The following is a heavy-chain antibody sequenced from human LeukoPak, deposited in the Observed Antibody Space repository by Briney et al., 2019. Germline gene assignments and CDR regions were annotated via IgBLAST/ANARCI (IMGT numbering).Heavy chain of an antibody. J-gene: IGHJ6*03. D-gene: IGHD4-17*01. Sequence: SETLSLTCTVSGDSISGYYWSWIRQPPGKGLEWIGYIYYSGSTNYNPSLKSRVTISVDTSKNQFSLKLSSVTAADTAVYYCARATIHYGDNYYMDVWGKGTTVTISS. V-gene: IGHV4-59*01. CDR3: ARATIHYGDNYYMDV. CDR1: GDSISGYY. CDR2: IYYSGST.